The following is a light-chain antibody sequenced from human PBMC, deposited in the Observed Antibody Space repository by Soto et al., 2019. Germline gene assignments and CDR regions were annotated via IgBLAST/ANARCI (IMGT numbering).Light chain of an antibody. J-gene: IGKJ2*01. CDR1: QSVHTY. V-gene: IGKV3-11*01. Sequence: ETVLTQSPAILSLSPGERATLSCRASQSVHTYLAWYQQKAGQAPRLLIYDASNRATGIPARFSGSGSGTDFTLTISSLEPEDCAVYYCQQRSNWPPYTFGQGTKLEIK. CDR3: QQRSNWPPYT. CDR2: DAS.